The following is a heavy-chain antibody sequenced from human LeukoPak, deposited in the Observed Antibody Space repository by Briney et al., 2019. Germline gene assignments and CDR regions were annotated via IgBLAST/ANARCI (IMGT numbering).Heavy chain of an antibody. D-gene: IGHD6-13*01. J-gene: IGHJ4*02. V-gene: IGHV3-30*03. CDR2: ISYDGSNK. CDR3: ASDIFSAAAPAGYFDY. Sequence: GGSLRLSCAASGFTFSSYGMHWVRQAPGKGLEWVAVISYDGSNKYYADSVKGRFTISRDNSKNTLYLQMNSLRAEDTAVYYCASDIFSAAAPAGYFDYWGQGTLVTVSS. CDR1: GFTFSSYG.